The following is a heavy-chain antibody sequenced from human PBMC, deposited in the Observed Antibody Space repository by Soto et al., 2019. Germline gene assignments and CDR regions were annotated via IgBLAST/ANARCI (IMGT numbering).Heavy chain of an antibody. Sequence: GGSLRLSCATSGFTFNTYPMAWVRQAPGKGLEWVSSISSTAGRTSSYADSVKGRFAISRDFSDNTVYLQMNNLRVDDTAVYFCAKGVLSFHYGMEVWGQGTTVTVSS. CDR1: GFTFNTYP. D-gene: IGHD3-10*01. J-gene: IGHJ6*02. V-gene: IGHV3-23*01. CDR3: AKGVLSFHYGMEV. CDR2: ISSTAGRTS.